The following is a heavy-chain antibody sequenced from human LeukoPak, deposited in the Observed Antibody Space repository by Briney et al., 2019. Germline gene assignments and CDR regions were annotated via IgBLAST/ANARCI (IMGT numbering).Heavy chain of an antibody. D-gene: IGHD3-16*01. Sequence: PGGSLRLSCAGSGFSFSSYWMYWVRQAPGKGLVWVSQINSDGSSTNYADSVKGRFTISRDNAKNTLYLQMNSLRVEDTGVYYCARDLFDWGQGTLVTVSS. CDR2: INSDGSST. J-gene: IGHJ4*02. V-gene: IGHV3-74*01. CDR1: GFSFSSYW. CDR3: ARDLFD.